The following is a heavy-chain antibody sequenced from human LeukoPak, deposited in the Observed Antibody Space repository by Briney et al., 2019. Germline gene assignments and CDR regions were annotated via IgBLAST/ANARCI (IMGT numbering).Heavy chain of an antibody. CDR2: INSDGSST. J-gene: IGHJ4*02. CDR1: GFTFSSYW. D-gene: IGHD2-15*01. Sequence: GGSLRLSCAASGFTFSSYWMHWVRQAPGKGLVWVSRINSDGSSTSYADSVKGRFTISRDNSKNTLYLQMNSLRAEDTAVYYCAKSIVVVVAATYYNFDYWGQGTLVTVSS. V-gene: IGHV3-74*01. CDR3: AKSIVVVVAATYYNFDY.